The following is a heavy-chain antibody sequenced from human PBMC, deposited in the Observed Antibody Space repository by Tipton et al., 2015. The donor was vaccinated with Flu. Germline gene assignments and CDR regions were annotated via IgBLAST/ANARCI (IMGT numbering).Heavy chain of an antibody. J-gene: IGHJ4*02. V-gene: IGHV1-69*18. CDR1: GGTSRSYS. CDR2: IIPISTTT. Sequence: QLVQSGAEVRKPGSAVKVSCKASGGTSRSYSISWVRQAPGQGLEWMGRIIPISTTTNYAQRFQDRVTITADESTSTAYMELSSLRYDDTALYYCARHETYSDILSGPFDHWGQGTLVTVSS. D-gene: IGHD3-9*01. CDR3: ARHETYSDILSGPFDH.